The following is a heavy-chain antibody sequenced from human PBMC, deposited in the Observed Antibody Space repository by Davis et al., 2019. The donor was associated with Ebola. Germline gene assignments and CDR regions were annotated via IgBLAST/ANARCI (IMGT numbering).Heavy chain of an antibody. V-gene: IGHV4-34*01. CDR3: AKDLYVWGSYRYFDY. D-gene: IGHD3-16*02. J-gene: IGHJ4*02. CDR1: GGSFSGYY. Sequence: MPSETLSLTCAVYGGSFSGYYWSWIRQPPGKGLEWIGGIHHSGGTNYNPSLKSRLTISADTSKNQFSLKLSSVTAADTAVYYCAKDLYVWGSYRYFDYWGQGTLVTVSS. CDR2: IHHSGGT.